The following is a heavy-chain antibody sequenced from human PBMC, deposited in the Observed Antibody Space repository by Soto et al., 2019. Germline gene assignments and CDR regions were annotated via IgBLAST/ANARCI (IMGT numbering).Heavy chain of an antibody. D-gene: IGHD3-16*01. V-gene: IGHV3-30*19. CDR3: SRWGTTGGFDL. Sequence: QVQLVESGGGVVQPGTSLRLSCAASGFRFKSFVMHWVRQAPGKGLEWVAFTSSDGNNKDYGGSVKGRFTVSRDNSQNTLHLQMDFLRPEDTALYYCSRWGTTGGFDLWGQGTLVSVSS. CDR2: TSSDGNNK. J-gene: IGHJ4*02. CDR1: GFRFKSFV.